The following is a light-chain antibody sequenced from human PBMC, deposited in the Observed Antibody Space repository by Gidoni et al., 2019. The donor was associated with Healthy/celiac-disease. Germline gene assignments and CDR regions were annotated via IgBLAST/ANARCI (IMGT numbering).Light chain of an antibody. J-gene: IGLJ2*01. Sequence: SSELTQDPAVSVALGQTVRITCQGDSLRNYYASWYQQKPGQAPVLFIYGKNNRPSGIPDRFSGSSSGNTAALTITGAQAEDEADYYCNSRDSSGNHLVFGGGTKLTVL. CDR3: NSRDSSGNHLV. V-gene: IGLV3-19*01. CDR2: GKN. CDR1: SLRNYY.